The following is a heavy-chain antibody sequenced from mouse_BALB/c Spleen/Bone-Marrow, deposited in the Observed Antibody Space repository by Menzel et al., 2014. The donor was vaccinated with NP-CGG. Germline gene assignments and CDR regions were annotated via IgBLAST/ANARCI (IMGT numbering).Heavy chain of an antibody. D-gene: IGHD2-3*01. J-gene: IGHJ1*01. CDR2: INPYSDGT. Sequence: VQLQQSGPELVQPGASVKMSCKASGYTFTSYIMQWVKQKPGQGLEWIGYINPYSDGTKYNEKFKGKATLTSDKSSSTAYMGLSSLTSEDSAVYYCARFDGYYSLYFDVWGAGTTVTVSS. CDR1: GYTFTSYI. V-gene: IGHV1-14*01. CDR3: ARFDGYYSLYFDV.